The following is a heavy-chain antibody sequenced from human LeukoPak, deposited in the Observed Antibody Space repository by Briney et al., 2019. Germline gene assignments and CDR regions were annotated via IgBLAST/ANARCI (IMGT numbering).Heavy chain of an antibody. CDR1: GGSISSSSYY. J-gene: IGHJ4*02. CDR3: ARAPYGDSRYYFDY. CDR2: IYYSGTT. V-gene: IGHV4-39*07. Sequence: SETLSLTCTVSGGSISSSSYYWGWIRQPPGKGLEWVGSIYYSGTTYYNPSLKSRVTMSVDTSKKQFSLKLSSVTAADTAMYYCARAPYGDSRYYFDYWGQGTLVTVSS. D-gene: IGHD4-17*01.